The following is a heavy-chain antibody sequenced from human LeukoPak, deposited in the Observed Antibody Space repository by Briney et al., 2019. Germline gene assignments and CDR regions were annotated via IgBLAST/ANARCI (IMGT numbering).Heavy chain of an antibody. D-gene: IGHD3-10*01. J-gene: IGHJ4*02. CDR3: ARGSGNSFDY. Sequence: SGGSLRLSCAASGFTFSSYSMSWVRQAPGKGLEWVSYISSSSAMYYADSMKGRFTISRDNAKNSLYLQMNNLRDEDTAVYYCARGSGNSFDYWGQGALVTVSS. V-gene: IGHV3-48*02. CDR2: ISSSSAM. CDR1: GFTFSSYS.